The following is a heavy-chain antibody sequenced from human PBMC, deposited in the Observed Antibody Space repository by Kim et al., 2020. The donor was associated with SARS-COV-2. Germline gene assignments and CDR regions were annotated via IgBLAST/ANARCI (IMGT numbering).Heavy chain of an antibody. J-gene: IGHJ4*02. CDR2: ST. V-gene: IGHV4-4*07. D-gene: IGHD4-17*01. CDR3: ARDLYGDYIL. Sequence: STNYNPALKSRGTMSVDTSKNQFSLKLSSVTAADTAVYYCARDLYGDYILWGQGTLVTVSS.